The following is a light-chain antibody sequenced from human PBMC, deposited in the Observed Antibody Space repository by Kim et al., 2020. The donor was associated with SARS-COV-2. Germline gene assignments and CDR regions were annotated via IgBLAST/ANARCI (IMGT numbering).Light chain of an antibody. J-gene: IGKJ2*01. V-gene: IGKV1-5*03. CDR3: QQYNSYSYT. CDR1: QSISSW. Sequence: CASVGDRVTITWRASQSISSWLAWYQQKPGKAPKLLIYKASSLESGVPSRFSGSGSGTEFTLTISSLQPDDFATYYCQQYNSYSYTFGQGTKLEIK. CDR2: KAS.